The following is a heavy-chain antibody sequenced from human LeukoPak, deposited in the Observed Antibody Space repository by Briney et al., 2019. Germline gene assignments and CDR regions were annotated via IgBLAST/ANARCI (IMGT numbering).Heavy chain of an antibody. CDR2: IKEDGSEK. CDR1: GFTFSNYW. CDR3: ARARGWGYYDKHAFDI. Sequence: PGGSLRLSCAASGFTFSNYWMSWVRQAPGKGLEWVANIKEDGSEKYYVDSVKGRFTISRDNAKNSLYLQMNSLRAEDTAVYYCARARGWGYYDKHAFDIWGQGTMVTVSS. J-gene: IGHJ3*02. V-gene: IGHV3-7*01. D-gene: IGHD3-22*01.